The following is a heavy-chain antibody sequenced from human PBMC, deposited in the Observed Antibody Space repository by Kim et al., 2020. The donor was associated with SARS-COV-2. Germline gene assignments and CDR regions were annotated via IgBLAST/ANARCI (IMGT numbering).Heavy chain of an antibody. D-gene: IGHD4-4*01. J-gene: IGHJ4*02. V-gene: IGHV3-23*01. Sequence: ADSVKGRFTISRDNSKTTLYLQMNSLRAEDTAVYYCAKDRAYSNVDYFDYWGQGTLVTVSS. CDR3: AKDRAYSNVDYFDY.